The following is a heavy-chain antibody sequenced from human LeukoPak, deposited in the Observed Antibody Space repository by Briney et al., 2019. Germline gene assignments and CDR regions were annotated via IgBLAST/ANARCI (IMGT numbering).Heavy chain of an antibody. J-gene: IGHJ4*02. CDR2: ISYDGSNE. CDR1: GFTFSSYV. D-gene: IGHD2-15*01. CDR3: AKDITSTDIVVVVAATPFDY. Sequence: GGSLRLSCAASGFTFSSYVMHWVRQAPGKGLEWVAIISYDGSNEYYADSVKGRFTISRDNSKNTLYLQMNSLRAEDTAVYYCAKDITSTDIVVVVAATPFDYWGQGTLVTVSS. V-gene: IGHV3-30*04.